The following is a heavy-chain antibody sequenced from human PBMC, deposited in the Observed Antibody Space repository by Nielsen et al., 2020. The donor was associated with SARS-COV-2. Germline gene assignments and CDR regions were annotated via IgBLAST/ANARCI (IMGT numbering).Heavy chain of an antibody. CDR1: GGSISSYY. CDR3: ARGGSSWALYYYYGMDV. Sequence: SETLSLTCTVSGGSISSYYWSWIRQPPGKGLEWIGYIYYSGSTNYNPSLKSRVTISVDTSKNQFSLKLSSVTAADTAVYYCARGGSSWALYYYYGMDVWGQGTTVTVPS. D-gene: IGHD6-13*01. V-gene: IGHV4-59*12. J-gene: IGHJ6*02. CDR2: IYYSGST.